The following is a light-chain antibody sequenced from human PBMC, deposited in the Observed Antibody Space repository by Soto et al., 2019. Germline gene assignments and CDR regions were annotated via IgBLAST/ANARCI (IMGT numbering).Light chain of an antibody. CDR2: GAS. V-gene: IGKV3-15*01. CDR3: QQYNNWHLIT. Sequence: IVMTQSPATLSVSPGERATLSCSSSQSVRGKLAWYQQRPGQSPRLLIYGASSRATGIPARFSGSGSGTEFTLSISSLKPEDFAVYYCQQYNNWHLITFGHGTRLEIK. CDR1: QSVRGK. J-gene: IGKJ5*01.